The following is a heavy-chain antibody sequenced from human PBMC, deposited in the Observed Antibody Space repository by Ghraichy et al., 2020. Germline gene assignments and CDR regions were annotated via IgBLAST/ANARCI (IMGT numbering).Heavy chain of an antibody. V-gene: IGHV3-48*02. Sequence: GALRLSCSASGFSFDRYSMNWVRQAPGKGLEWVSYISSSSTSIKYADSVKGRFTISRDNAKNSLWLQMHSLSDDDTAMYYCARVGNSGSPLGWGQGTLVTVSS. J-gene: IGHJ4*02. CDR3: ARVGNSGSPLG. CDR2: ISSSSTSI. D-gene: IGHD1-26*01. CDR1: GFSFDRYS.